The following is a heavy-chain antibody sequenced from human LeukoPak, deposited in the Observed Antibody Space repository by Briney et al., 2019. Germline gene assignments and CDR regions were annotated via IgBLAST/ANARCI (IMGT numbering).Heavy chain of an antibody. Sequence: GGSLRLSCAASGFTFSRCSMNWVRQAPGKGLEWVSYISSSSSYIYYADSVKGRFTISRDNAKNSVYLQMNSLRAEDTAVYYCASPDYSDYARLDYWGQGVLVTVSS. J-gene: IGHJ4*02. CDR3: ASPDYSDYARLDY. CDR1: GFTFSRCS. D-gene: IGHD4-11*01. V-gene: IGHV3-21*01. CDR2: ISSSSSYI.